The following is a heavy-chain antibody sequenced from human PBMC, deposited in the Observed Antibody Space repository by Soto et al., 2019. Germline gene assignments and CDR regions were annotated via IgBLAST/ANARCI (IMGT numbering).Heavy chain of an antibody. J-gene: IGHJ6*02. CDR2: IIPILGIA. CDR1: GYTFTSYG. CDR3: ARPNSGYCSSTSCSYYGMDV. Sequence: SVKVSCKASGYTFTSYGISWVRQAPGQGLEWMGRIIPILGIANYAQKFQGRVTITADKSTSTAYMELSSLRSEDTAVYYCARPNSGYCSSTSCSYYGMDVWGQGPTVTVSS. V-gene: IGHV1-69*04. D-gene: IGHD2-2*01.